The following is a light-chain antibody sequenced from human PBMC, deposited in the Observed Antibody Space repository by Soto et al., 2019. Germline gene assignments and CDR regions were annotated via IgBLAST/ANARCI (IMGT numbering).Light chain of an antibody. CDR1: QSVXNNH. CDR3: QQFAYSPRK. J-gene: IGKJ3*01. Sequence: IVLTQSAGTLSLSPGERATLSCRASQSVXNNHTGWYWQKPGQAPSRLXMRASFVATGFQDRFSGSGCGTDFTLTISRLEPEDVAVYYCQQFAYSPRKFGPGT. V-gene: IGKV3-20*01. CDR2: RAS.